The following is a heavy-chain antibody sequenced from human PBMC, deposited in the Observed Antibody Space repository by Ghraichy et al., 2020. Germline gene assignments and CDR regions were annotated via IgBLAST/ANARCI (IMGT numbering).Heavy chain of an antibody. CDR1: GGSFSGYY. J-gene: IGHJ5*02. CDR3: ARGVVGYGSSTSCYGWRWFGP. CDR2: ISNSGST. V-gene: IGHV4-34*01. Sequence: SETLSLTCAVSGGSFSGYYWSWIRQPAGKGLEWIGEISNSGSTNYNPSLKSRVTISVDTSKNQFSLKLSSVTAADTAVYYCARGVVGYGSSTSCYGWRWFGPWGQGTRVTVS. D-gene: IGHD2-2*01.